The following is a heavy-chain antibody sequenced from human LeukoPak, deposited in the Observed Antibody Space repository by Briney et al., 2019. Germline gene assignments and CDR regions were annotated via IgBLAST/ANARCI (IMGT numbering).Heavy chain of an antibody. D-gene: IGHD3-10*01. Sequence: GGSLRLSCAASGFTFSSYGMHWVRQAPGKGLEWVAVIWYDGSNKYYADSVKGRFTISRDNSKNTLYLQMNSLRVEDTAVYYCAKEGYYGSGSFPDYWGRGTLVTVSS. CDR1: GFTFSSYG. CDR3: AKEGYYGSGSFPDY. J-gene: IGHJ4*02. CDR2: IWYDGSNK. V-gene: IGHV3-30*02.